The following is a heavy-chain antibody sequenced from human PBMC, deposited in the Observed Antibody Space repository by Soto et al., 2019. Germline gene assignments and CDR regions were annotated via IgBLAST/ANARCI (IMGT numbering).Heavy chain of an antibody. CDR3: ARRSRIVGATGGFDY. V-gene: IGHV4-39*01. CDR1: GGSISSSSYY. Sequence: PSETLSLTCTVSGGSISSSSYYWGWIRRPPGKGLEWIGSIYYSGSTYYNPSLKSRVTISVDTSKNQFSLKLSSVTAADTAVYYCARRSRIVGATGGFDYWGQGTLVTVSS. D-gene: IGHD1-26*01. J-gene: IGHJ4*02. CDR2: IYYSGST.